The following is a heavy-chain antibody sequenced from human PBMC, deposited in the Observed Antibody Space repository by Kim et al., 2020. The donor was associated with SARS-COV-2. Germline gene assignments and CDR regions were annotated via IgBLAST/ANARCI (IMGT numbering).Heavy chain of an antibody. Sequence: GESLKISCKGSGYSFTSYWISWVRQMPGKGLEWMGRIDPSDSYTNYSPSFQGHVTISADKSISTAYLQWSSLKASDTAMYYCAIQLYSSSWYAYYYYGMDVWGQGTTVTVSS. V-gene: IGHV5-10-1*01. D-gene: IGHD6-13*01. CDR3: AIQLYSSSWYAYYYYGMDV. CDR2: IDPSDSYT. CDR1: GYSFTSYW. J-gene: IGHJ6*02.